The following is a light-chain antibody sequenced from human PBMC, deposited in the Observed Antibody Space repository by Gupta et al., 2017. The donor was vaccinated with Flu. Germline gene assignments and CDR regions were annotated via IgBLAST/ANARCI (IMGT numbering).Light chain of an antibody. V-gene: IGKV2-28*01. CDR1: QSLLHSNGYNY. J-gene: IGKJ1*01. Sequence: DIVMTQSPLSLPVTPGEPASISCRSSQSLLHSNGYNYLDWYLQKPGQSPQLLIYLGSNLASGVPDRFSGSGSGTDFTLKISRVEAEDVGVYYCMQDLQTWTFGQGTKVEIK. CDR2: LGS. CDR3: MQDLQTWT.